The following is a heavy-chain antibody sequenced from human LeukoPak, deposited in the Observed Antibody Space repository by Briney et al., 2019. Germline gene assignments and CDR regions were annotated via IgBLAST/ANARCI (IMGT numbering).Heavy chain of an antibody. Sequence: ASVKVSCKASGYTLTSYAMNWVRQAPGQGLEWMGWINTNTGNPTYAQGFTGRFVFSLDTSVSTAYLQISSLKAGDTAVYYCARSAPLDGMDVWDQGTTVTVSS. CDR2: INTNTGNP. V-gene: IGHV7-4-1*02. J-gene: IGHJ6*02. CDR3: ARSAPLDGMDV. CDR1: GYTLTSYA.